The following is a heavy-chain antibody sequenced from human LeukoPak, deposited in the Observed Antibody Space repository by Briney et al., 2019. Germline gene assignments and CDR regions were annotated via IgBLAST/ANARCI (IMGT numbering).Heavy chain of an antibody. Sequence: GGSLRLSCAASGFTFSSYGMHWVRQAPGKGLEWVAAIWYDGSKMYYADSVKGRFTISRGNSKNTLYLQMNSLRDEDTAVYYCARVGYCSGGSCYGADHWGQGTLVTVSS. D-gene: IGHD2-15*01. CDR1: GFTFSSYG. CDR3: ARVGYCSGGSCYGADH. J-gene: IGHJ4*02. CDR2: IWYDGSKM. V-gene: IGHV3-33*01.